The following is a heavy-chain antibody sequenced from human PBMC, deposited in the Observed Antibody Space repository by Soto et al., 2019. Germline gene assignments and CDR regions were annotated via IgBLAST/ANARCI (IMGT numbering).Heavy chain of an antibody. D-gene: IGHD2-2*02. Sequence: GGSLRLSCAASGFTFSSYSMNWVRQAPGKGLEWVSSISSSSSYIYYADSVKGRFTISRDNAKNSLYLQMNSLRAEDTAVYYCARDLYCSSTSCYTSYYYYGMDVWGQGTTVTVSS. J-gene: IGHJ6*02. V-gene: IGHV3-21*01. CDR1: GFTFSSYS. CDR3: ARDLYCSSTSCYTSYYYYGMDV. CDR2: ISSSSSYI.